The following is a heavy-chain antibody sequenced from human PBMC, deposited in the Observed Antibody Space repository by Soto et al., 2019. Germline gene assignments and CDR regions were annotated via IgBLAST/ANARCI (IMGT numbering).Heavy chain of an antibody. V-gene: IGHV6-1*01. CDR3: ARGPSPLAY. J-gene: IGHJ4*02. D-gene: IGHD6-6*01. CDR1: GDSVSSNSAA. Sequence: PSQTLSLTCAISGDSVSSNSAAWNWIRQSPSRGLEWLGRTYYRSRWYSDYAGSVKSRITINADTSKNQFSLHLDSVTPQDTAVYYCARGPSPLAYWGRGTVVTVSS. CDR2: TYYRSRWYS.